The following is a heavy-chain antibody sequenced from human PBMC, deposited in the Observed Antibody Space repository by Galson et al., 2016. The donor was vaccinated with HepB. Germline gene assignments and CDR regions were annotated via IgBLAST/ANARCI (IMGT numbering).Heavy chain of an antibody. CDR2: ISRSGDST. V-gene: IGHV3-23*01. Sequence: SLRLSCAGSGFTFNNYGMTWVRQAQGKGLEVVSSISRSGDSTDYADSVKGRFTISRDNSKNTLSLQMNSLRAEDTAVYYCVQGSTAPAVWGKGTTVTVSS. CDR1: GFTFNNYG. CDR3: VQGSTAPAV. D-gene: IGHD1-26*01. J-gene: IGHJ6*04.